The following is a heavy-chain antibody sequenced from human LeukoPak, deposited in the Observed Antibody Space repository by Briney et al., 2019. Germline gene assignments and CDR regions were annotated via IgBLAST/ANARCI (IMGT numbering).Heavy chain of an antibody. J-gene: IGHJ4*02. D-gene: IGHD2-8*01. CDR3: ARDLGYCTNGVCHTRFDY. Sequence: ASVNVSCKASGYTFTSYGISWVRQAPGQGLEWMGIINPSGGSTSYAQKFQGRVTMTRDTSTSTVYMELSSLRSEDTAVYYCARDLGYCTNGVCHTRFDYWGQGTLVAVSS. V-gene: IGHV1-46*01. CDR1: GYTFTSYG. CDR2: INPSGGST.